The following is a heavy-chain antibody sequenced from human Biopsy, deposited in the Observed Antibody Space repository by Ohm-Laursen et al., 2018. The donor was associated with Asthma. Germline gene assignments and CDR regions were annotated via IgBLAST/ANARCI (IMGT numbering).Heavy chain of an antibody. Sequence: SLGLSCTASGFSFDDCAMHWVRQAPGKGLEWISSISWNSGNTDYAVSVKGRFTISRDNAKNSLYLQMQSLRPEDTAFYYCAKSADYYDSTDYLDFWGRGTLVTVSS. CDR1: GFSFDDCA. CDR2: ISWNSGNT. CDR3: AKSADYYDSTDYLDF. D-gene: IGHD3-22*01. V-gene: IGHV3-9*01. J-gene: IGHJ4*01.